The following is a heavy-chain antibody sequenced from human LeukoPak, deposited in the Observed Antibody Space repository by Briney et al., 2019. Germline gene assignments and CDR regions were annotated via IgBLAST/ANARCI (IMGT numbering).Heavy chain of an antibody. Sequence: ASLKLSCKASGYTFSGYYMHWVRQAPGQGLEWIGWISPNSGGTNYAESVQGRVTITRDTSNSTVSVDLSRLRSDDTAAYYCARSDRIAGSYFDLWGQGTLVTVST. CDR3: ARSDRIAGSYFDL. V-gene: IGHV1-2*02. CDR1: GYTFSGYY. CDR2: ISPNSGGT. D-gene: IGHD6-13*01. J-gene: IGHJ4*02.